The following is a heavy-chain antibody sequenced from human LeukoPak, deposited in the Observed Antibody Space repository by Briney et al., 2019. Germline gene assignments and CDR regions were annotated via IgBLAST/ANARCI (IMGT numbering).Heavy chain of an antibody. CDR1: GYTFTSYD. J-gene: IGHJ3*02. CDR3: ARGVYDSSGYYDAFDI. V-gene: IGHV1-8*01. CDR2: MNPNSGNT. D-gene: IGHD3-22*01. Sequence: ASVKVSCKASGYTFTSYDINWVRQATGQGLEWMGWMNPNSGNTGYAQKFQGRVTITADESTSTAYMELSSLRSEDTAVYYCARGVYDSSGYYDAFDIWGQGTMVTVSS.